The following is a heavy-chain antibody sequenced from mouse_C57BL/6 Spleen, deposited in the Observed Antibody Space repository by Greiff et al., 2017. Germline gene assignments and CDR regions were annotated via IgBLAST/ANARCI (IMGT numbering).Heavy chain of an antibody. V-gene: IGHV1-72*01. CDR3: ARGRGYDDWYFDV. J-gene: IGHJ1*03. CDR1: GYTFTSYW. Sequence: VQLQQPGAELVKPGASVKLSCKASGYTFTSYWMHWVKQRPGRGLEWIGRIDPNSGGTTYNEKFKSKATLTVDKPSSTAYMQLSSLTAEDSAVYDCARGRGYDDWYFDVWGTGTTVTVSS. CDR2: IDPNSGGT. D-gene: IGHD2-2*01.